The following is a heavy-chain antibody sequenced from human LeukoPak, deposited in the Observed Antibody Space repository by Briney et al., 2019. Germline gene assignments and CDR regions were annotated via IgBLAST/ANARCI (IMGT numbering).Heavy chain of an antibody. CDR3: VRESEYSRGN. Sequence: PGGSLRLSCAASGFTFRSYWMSWVRQAPGKGLEWVANIKPDGSEKYFLDSARGRFTISRDNAKNSLFLQMNSLRVEDTAVYYCVRESEYSRGNWGQGTLVTVSS. D-gene: IGHD5-12*01. V-gene: IGHV3-7*01. CDR1: GFTFRSYW. CDR2: IKPDGSEK. J-gene: IGHJ4*02.